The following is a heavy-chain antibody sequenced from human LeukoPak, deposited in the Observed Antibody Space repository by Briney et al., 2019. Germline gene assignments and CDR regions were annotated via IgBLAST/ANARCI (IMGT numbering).Heavy chain of an antibody. J-gene: IGHJ3*02. D-gene: IGHD2-15*01. CDR3: ARAVVDDAFDI. CDR2: VSSSGSTV. V-gene: IGHV3-48*03. Sequence: GGSLRLSCAASGFTFSSYERHWVRQAPGKGLEWVSYVSSSGSTVYYAESVKGRFTVSRDNVKNSLYLQMSSVRPDDRAVYYCARAVVDDAFDIWGQGTMVTVSS. CDR1: GFTFSSYE.